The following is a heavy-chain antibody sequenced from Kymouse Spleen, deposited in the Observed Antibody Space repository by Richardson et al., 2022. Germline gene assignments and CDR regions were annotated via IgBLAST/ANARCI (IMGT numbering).Heavy chain of an antibody. CDR3: AKDIGYYGSGSYYYYYGMDV. J-gene: IGHJ6*02. V-gene: IGHV3-9*01. D-gene: IGHD3-10*01. CDR1: GFTFDDYA. CDR2: ISWNSGSI. Sequence: EVQLVESGGGLVQPGRSLRLSCAASGFTFDDYAMHWVRQAPGKGLEWVSGISWNSGSIGYADSVKGRFTISRDNAKNSLYLQMNSLRAEDTALYYCAKDIGYYGSGSYYYYYGMDVWGQGTTVTVSS.